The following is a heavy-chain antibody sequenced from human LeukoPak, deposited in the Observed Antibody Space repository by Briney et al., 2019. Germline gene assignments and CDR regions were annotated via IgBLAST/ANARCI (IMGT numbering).Heavy chain of an antibody. CDR1: GASISTGGFY. D-gene: IGHD4-17*01. CDR2: IYHNGVT. J-gene: IGHJ4*02. CDR3: ARTTTVTAYYFDS. V-gene: IGHV4-31*03. Sequence: SETLSVTCNVSGASISTGGFYWSWIRQHPGKGLEWIGYIYHNGVTYDNPSLKSRLAISVDTSKNQFSMTLSSVTVADTAVYYCARTTTVTAYYFDSWGQGTLVTVSS.